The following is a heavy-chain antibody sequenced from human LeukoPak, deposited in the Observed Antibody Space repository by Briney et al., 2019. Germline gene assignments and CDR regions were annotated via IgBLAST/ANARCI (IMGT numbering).Heavy chain of an antibody. CDR2: IYYSGST. CDR3: ARDPLEYYFDY. V-gene: IGHV4-59*01. J-gene: IGHJ4*02. Sequence: SETLSLTCTVSGGSISSYYWSWIRQPPGKGLEWIGYIYYSGSTNYNPSLKSRVTISVDTSKNQFSLKLSSVTAADTAVYYCARDPLEYYFDYWGQGTLVTVSS. CDR1: GGSISSYY. D-gene: IGHD5-24*01.